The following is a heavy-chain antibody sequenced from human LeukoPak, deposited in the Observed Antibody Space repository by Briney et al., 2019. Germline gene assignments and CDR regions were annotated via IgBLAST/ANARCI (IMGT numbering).Heavy chain of an antibody. D-gene: IGHD3-22*01. J-gene: IGHJ4*02. V-gene: IGHV1-2*02. CDR1: GYTFTGYY. CDR3: ARASYYYDSSGYPGYYFDY. CDR2: INPNSGGT. Sequence: ASVKVSCKASGYTFTGYYMHWVRQAPGQGLEWMGWINPNSGGTNYAQKFQGRVTMARDTSISTAYMELSRLRSDDTAVYYCARASYYYDSSGYPGYYFDYWGQGTLVTVSS.